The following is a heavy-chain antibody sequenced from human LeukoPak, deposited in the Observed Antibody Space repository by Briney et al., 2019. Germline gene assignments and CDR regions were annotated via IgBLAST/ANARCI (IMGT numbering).Heavy chain of an antibody. CDR2: IYYSGST. V-gene: IGHV4-59*12. CDR1: GGSISSYY. CDR3: AREPVEGLGFFDY. J-gene: IGHJ4*02. Sequence: SETLSLTCTVSGGSISSYYWSWIRQPPGKGLEWIGHIYYSGSTNYNPSLKSRVTISVDTSKNQFSLKLSSVTAADTAVYYCAREPVEGLGFFDYWGQGTLVTASS. D-gene: IGHD6-19*01.